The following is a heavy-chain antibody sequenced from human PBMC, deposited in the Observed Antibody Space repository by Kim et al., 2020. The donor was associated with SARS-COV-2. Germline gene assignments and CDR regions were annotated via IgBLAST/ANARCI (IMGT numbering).Heavy chain of an antibody. CDR2: IIPIFGTA. V-gene: IGHV1-69*13. Sequence: SVKVSCKASGGTFSSYAISWVRQAPGQGLEWMGGIIPIFGTANYAQKFQGRVTITADESTSTAYMELSSLRSEDTAMYYCASRGGNYDSSGYYGYYYGMDVWGQGTTVTVSS. CDR1: GGTFSSYA. J-gene: IGHJ6*02. CDR3: ASRGGNYDSSGYYGYYYGMDV. D-gene: IGHD3-22*01.